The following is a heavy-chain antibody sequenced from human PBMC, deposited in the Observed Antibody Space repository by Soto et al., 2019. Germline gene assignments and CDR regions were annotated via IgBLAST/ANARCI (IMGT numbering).Heavy chain of an antibody. CDR1: GFTFSPYG. Sequence: GGSLRLSCGASGFTFSPYGMGWVRQAPGKGLERVSSITASSGATYYSDSVKGRFTISRDSSENTLYLQMNSMRADDTAIYFCAKNQWELLHWGQGTLVTVSS. CDR3: AKNQWELLH. J-gene: IGHJ4*02. D-gene: IGHD1-26*01. V-gene: IGHV3-23*01. CDR2: ITASSGAT.